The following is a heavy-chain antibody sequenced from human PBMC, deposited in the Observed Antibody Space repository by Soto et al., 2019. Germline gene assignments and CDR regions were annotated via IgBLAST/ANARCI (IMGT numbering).Heavy chain of an antibody. CDR3: ARNRLEWFPYNGMDV. V-gene: IGHV3-21*01. J-gene: IGHJ6*02. CDR2: ISSSSSYI. Sequence: GGSLRLSCAASGFTFSSYSMNWVRQAPGKGLEWVSSISSSSSYIYYADSVKGRFTIFRDNAKNSLYLQMNSLRAEDTAVYYCARNRLEWFPYNGMDVWGQGTTVTVSS. D-gene: IGHD3-3*01. CDR1: GFTFSSYS.